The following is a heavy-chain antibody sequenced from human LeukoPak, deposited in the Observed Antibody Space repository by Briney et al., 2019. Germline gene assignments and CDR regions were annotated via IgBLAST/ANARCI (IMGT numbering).Heavy chain of an antibody. Sequence: PGGSLRLSCAASGFTFSGYAMHWVRQAPGKVLEWLTVISTDGNDKHYADSVKGRFTVSRDNSKNTLFLQMNNLRTEDTAVYYCAKDKSVSADYYLDYWGQGTLVTVSS. J-gene: IGHJ4*02. V-gene: IGHV3-30*04. CDR1: GFTFSGYA. D-gene: IGHD5/OR15-5a*01. CDR3: AKDKSVSADYYLDY. CDR2: ISTDGNDK.